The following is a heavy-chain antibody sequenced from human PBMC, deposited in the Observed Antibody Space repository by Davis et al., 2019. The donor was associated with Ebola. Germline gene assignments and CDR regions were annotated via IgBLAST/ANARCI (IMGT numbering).Heavy chain of an antibody. CDR1: GFTFSSYS. J-gene: IGHJ4*02. V-gene: IGHV3-48*02. CDR3: ATMTLGYFDY. D-gene: IGHD2-15*01. CDR2: ISGGSSTI. Sequence: GESLKISCAGSGFTFSSYSLNWVRRAPGRGLEWISYISGGSSTIYYADSLNGRFTISRDNAKNSLYLQLNGLRDEDTAVYYCATMTLGYFDYWGQGVQVTVSS.